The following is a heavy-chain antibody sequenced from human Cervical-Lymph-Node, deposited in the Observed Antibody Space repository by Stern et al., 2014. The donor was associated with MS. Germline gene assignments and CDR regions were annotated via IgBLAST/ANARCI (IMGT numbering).Heavy chain of an antibody. Sequence: QVTLKESGPTLVKPTQTLTPTCTFSGFSLNTPGRGVGWIRQPPGKALEWLALIYWNDDKYYRPSLKTRLTISKDTSKKQVVLTMTNMDPVDTATYYCAHSLVAVDEFDFWGQGTLVAVSS. CDR3: AHSLVAVDEFDF. CDR1: GFSLNTPGRG. CDR2: IYWNDDK. V-gene: IGHV2-5*01. D-gene: IGHD5-12*01. J-gene: IGHJ4*02.